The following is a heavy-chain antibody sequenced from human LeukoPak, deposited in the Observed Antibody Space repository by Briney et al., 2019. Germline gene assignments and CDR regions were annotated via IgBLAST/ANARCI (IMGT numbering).Heavy chain of an antibody. CDR2: INHSGST. D-gene: IGHD6-6*01. Sequence: KPSETLSLTCAVYGGSFSGYYWSWIRQPPGKGLEWIGEINHSGSTNYNPSLKSRVTISVDTSKNQFSLKPSSVTAADTAVYYCARSNFEYSSSFIDYWGQGTLVTVSS. CDR3: ARSNFEYSSSFIDY. V-gene: IGHV4-34*01. CDR1: GGSFSGYY. J-gene: IGHJ4*02.